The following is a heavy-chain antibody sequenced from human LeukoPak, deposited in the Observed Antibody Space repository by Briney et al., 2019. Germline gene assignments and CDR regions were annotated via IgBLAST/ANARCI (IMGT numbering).Heavy chain of an antibody. CDR2: IIPIFGTA. CDR3: ARSGAYYGSGSYPANYGMDV. J-gene: IGHJ6*04. D-gene: IGHD3-10*01. Sequence: EASVKVSCKASGGTFSSYDISWVRKAPGQGLEWMGGIIPIFGTANYAQKFQGRVTITADESTSTAYMELSSLRSEDTAVYYCARSGAYYGSGSYPANYGMDVWGKGTTVTVSS. CDR1: GGTFSSYD. V-gene: IGHV1-69*13.